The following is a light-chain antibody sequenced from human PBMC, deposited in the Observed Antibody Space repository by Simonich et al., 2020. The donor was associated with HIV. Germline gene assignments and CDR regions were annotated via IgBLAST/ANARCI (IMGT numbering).Light chain of an antibody. CDR3: STWDDSLNGWV. CDR2: RNN. V-gene: IGLV1-44*01. Sequence: QPVLTQPPSASGTPGQRVTISCSGSSSNIGSNTVNWYQQLQGTAPKVLIYRNNQRPSGVPDRFSGSKSGTSASLAISGLQSEDEADYYCSTWDDSLNGWVFGGGTKLTVL. CDR1: SSNIGSNT. J-gene: IGLJ3*02.